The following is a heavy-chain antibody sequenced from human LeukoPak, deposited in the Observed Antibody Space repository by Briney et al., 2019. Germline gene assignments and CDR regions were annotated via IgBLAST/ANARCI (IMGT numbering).Heavy chain of an antibody. Sequence: ASVKVSCKASGYSLDSYGISWVRQAPGQGLEWMGWININNGNRDFTRKVQGRVTMTTDTSTNTAYMELRSLRSDDTAVYYCARLIAHIVVVVAATPGWWFDPWGQGTLVTVSS. V-gene: IGHV1-18*01. J-gene: IGHJ5*02. D-gene: IGHD2-15*01. CDR2: ININNGNR. CDR3: ARLIAHIVVVVAATPGWWFDP. CDR1: GYSLDSYG.